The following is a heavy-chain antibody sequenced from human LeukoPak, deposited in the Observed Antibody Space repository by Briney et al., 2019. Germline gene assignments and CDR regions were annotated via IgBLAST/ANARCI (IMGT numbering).Heavy chain of an antibody. J-gene: IGHJ4*02. D-gene: IGHD3-10*01. CDR3: AKDGYYGSGTYPDY. CDR1: GFTFSNYS. V-gene: IGHV3-21*06. Sequence: PGGSLRLSCAASGFTFSNYSMNWVRQAPGKGLEWVSSIRTSSNYIYYADSVKGRFTISRDNAKNSLYLQMNSLRAEDTAVYYCAKDGYYGSGTYPDYWGQGTLVTVSS. CDR2: IRTSSNYI.